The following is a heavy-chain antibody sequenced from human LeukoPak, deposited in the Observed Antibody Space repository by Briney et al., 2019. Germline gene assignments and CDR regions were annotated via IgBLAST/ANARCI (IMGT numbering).Heavy chain of an antibody. V-gene: IGHV3-23*01. D-gene: IGHD6-6*01. Sequence: PGGSLGLSCAASGFTFSHHDMTWVRQAPGKGLEWVSGIITSGSNTYYADSVKGRFTISRDNSKNTLYLQMNSLRAEDTALYYCAKTVRRSFDIWGQGTMVTVSS. CDR3: AKTVRRSFDI. J-gene: IGHJ3*02. CDR2: IITSGSNT. CDR1: GFTFSHHD.